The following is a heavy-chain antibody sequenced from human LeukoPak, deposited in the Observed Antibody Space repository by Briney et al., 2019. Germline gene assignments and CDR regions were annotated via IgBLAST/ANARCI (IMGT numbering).Heavy chain of an antibody. Sequence: GGSLRLSCAASGFTFSSYEMNWVRQAPGKGLEWVSYISTSGIKTSYADSVKGRFTISRDNAKNSLYLQMNSLRAEDTAVYYCARGGGGGLLAAHDYWGQGTLVTVSS. CDR1: GFTFSSYE. CDR3: ARGGGGGLLAAHDY. J-gene: IGHJ4*02. V-gene: IGHV3-48*03. D-gene: IGHD6-6*01. CDR2: ISTSGIKT.